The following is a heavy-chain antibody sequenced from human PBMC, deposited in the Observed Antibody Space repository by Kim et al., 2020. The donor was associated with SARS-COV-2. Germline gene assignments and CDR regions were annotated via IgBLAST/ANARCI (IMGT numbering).Heavy chain of an antibody. Sequence: GGSLRLSCAASGFTFSSYEMNWVRQAPGKGLEWVSYISSSGSTIYYADSVKGRFTISRDNAKNSLYLQMNSLRAEDTAVYYCASYSGSYTHRHYFDYWGQGTLVTVSS. D-gene: IGHD1-26*01. CDR2: ISSSGSTI. V-gene: IGHV3-48*03. J-gene: IGHJ4*02. CDR3: ASYSGSYTHRHYFDY. CDR1: GFTFSSYE.